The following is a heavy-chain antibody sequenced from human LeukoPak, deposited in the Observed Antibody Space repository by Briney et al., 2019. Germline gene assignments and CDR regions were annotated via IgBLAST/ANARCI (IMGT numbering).Heavy chain of an antibody. J-gene: IGHJ4*02. CDR3: ARDHGGYSSGWYWGFDY. Sequence: QAGGSLRLSCAASGFTFSSYAMSWVRQAPGKGLEWVSAISGSGGSTYYADSVKGRFTISRDNSKNTLYLQMNSLRAEDTAVYYCARDHGGYSSGWYWGFDYWGQGTLVTVSS. CDR1: GFTFSSYA. CDR2: ISGSGGST. V-gene: IGHV3-23*01. D-gene: IGHD6-19*01.